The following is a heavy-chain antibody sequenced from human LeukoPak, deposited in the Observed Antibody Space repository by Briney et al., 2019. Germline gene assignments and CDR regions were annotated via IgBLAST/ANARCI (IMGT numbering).Heavy chain of an antibody. J-gene: IGHJ4*02. Sequence: GGSLRLSCAASGFTFSNYAMSWVRQAPGKGLEWVALIAHDGSNKYYADSVKGRFTISRDNSKNTLYLQMNSLRAEDTAVYSCAKGYYGSGSYGWFDYWGQGTLVTVSS. CDR2: IAHDGSNK. CDR1: GFTFSNYA. V-gene: IGHV3-30*18. D-gene: IGHD3-10*01. CDR3: AKGYYGSGSYGWFDY.